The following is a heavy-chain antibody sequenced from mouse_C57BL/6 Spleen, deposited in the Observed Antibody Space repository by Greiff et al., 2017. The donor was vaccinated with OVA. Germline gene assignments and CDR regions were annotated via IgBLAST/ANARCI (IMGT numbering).Heavy chain of an antibody. CDR2: INYDGSST. Sequence: EVQLQESEGGLVQPGSSMKLSCTASGFTFSDYYMAWVRQVPEKGLEWVANINYDGSSTYYLDSLKSRFIISRDNAKNILYLQMSSLKSEDTATYYCARGRSSLYFDYWGQGTTLTVSS. CDR3: ARGRSSLYFDY. D-gene: IGHD1-1*01. J-gene: IGHJ2*01. CDR1: GFTFSDYY. V-gene: IGHV5-16*01.